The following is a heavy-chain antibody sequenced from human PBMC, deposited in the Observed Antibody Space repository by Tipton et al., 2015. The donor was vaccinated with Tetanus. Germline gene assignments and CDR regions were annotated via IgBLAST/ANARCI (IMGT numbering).Heavy chain of an antibody. D-gene: IGHD3-10*01. V-gene: IGHV3-23*01. Sequence: SLRLSCAASGFTFSSYAMSWVRQAPGKGLEWVSAISGSGDITYYADSVKGRFTISRDNSKNTLYLQMNSLRAEDTAVYYCANLSPSLVRGVNDAFDIWGQGTMVTVSS. CDR1: GFTFSSYA. J-gene: IGHJ3*02. CDR2: ISGSGDIT. CDR3: ANLSPSLVRGVNDAFDI.